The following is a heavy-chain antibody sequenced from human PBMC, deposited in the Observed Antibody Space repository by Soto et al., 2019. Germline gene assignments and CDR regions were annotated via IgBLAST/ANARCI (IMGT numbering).Heavy chain of an antibody. D-gene: IGHD2-15*01. J-gene: IGHJ1*01. Sequence: EVQLLESGGGLVQPGGSLRLSCAASGFTFSSYAMSWVRQAPGKGLEWVSAISGSGGSTYYADSVKGRLTISRDNSKNTLYLQMNSLRAEDTAVYYCAKDSRGVVVVAATTRYDFQHWGQGTLVTVSS. CDR2: ISGSGGST. CDR3: AKDSRGVVVVAATTRYDFQH. CDR1: GFTFSSYA. V-gene: IGHV3-23*01.